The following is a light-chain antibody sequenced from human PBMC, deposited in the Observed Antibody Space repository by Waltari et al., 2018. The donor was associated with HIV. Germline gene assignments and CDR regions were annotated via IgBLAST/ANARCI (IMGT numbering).Light chain of an antibody. CDR2: QDA. CDR3: QAWDSNTVV. Sequence: SYELTQPPSVSVSPGQTASISCSGDNLGDKYASWYQQRPGQSLIVVIHQDAKRPSGIPERFSGANSGNTATLTVSGTQAMDEADYYCQAWDSNTVVFGGGTRLTVL. CDR1: NLGDKY. V-gene: IGLV3-1*01. J-gene: IGLJ2*01.